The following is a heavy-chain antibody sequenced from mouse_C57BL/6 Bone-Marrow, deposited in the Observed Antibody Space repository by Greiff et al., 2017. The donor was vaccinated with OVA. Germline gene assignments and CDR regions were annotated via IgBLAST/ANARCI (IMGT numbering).Heavy chain of an antibody. J-gene: IGHJ4*01. V-gene: IGHV3-8*01. CDR3: ARYSIYYGYPYAMDY. CDR1: GYSITSDY. CDR2: ISYSGST. D-gene: IGHD2-2*01. Sequence: VQLQQSGPGLAKPSQTLSLTCSDTGYSITSDYWNWIRKFPGNKLEYMGYISYSGSTYYNPSLKSRISITRDTSKNQYYLQLNSVTTEDTATYYCARYSIYYGYPYAMDYWGQGTSVTVSS.